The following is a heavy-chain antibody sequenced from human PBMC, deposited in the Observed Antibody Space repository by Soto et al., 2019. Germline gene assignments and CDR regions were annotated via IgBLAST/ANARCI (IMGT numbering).Heavy chain of an antibody. V-gene: IGHV4-59*01. CDR1: GGSISSYY. D-gene: IGHD3-3*01. CDR2: IYYSGST. Sequence: PSETLSLTCTVSGGSISSYYWSWIRQPPGKGLEWIGYIYYSGSTNYNPSLKSRVTISVDTSKNQFSLKLSSVTAADTAVYYCARGDYYDFWSGYPNYFDYWGQGTLVTVS. CDR3: ARGDYYDFWSGYPNYFDY. J-gene: IGHJ4*02.